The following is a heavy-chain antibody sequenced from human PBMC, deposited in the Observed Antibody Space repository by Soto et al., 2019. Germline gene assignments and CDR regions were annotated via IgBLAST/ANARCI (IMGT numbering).Heavy chain of an antibody. V-gene: IGHV6-1*01. CDR1: GDSVSSNSAA. CDR2: TYYRSKWYN. J-gene: IGHJ6*03. Sequence: PSQTLSLTCAISGDSVSSNSAAWNWIRQSPSRGLEWLGRTYYRSKWYNDYAVSVKSRITINPDTSKNQFSLQLNSVTPEDTTVYYCARARFQDGSRRGYYYYYMDVWGKGTKVTVSS. D-gene: IGHD6-13*01. CDR3: ARARFQDGSRRGYYYYYMDV.